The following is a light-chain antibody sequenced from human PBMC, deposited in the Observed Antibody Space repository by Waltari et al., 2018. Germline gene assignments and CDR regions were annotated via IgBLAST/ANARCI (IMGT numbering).Light chain of an antibody. V-gene: IGKV1D-8*01. CDR3: QHYYTFPYT. CDR1: QYIGTS. Sequence: VISMTQSPSFLSASTGDRVTITCRVTQYIGTSLAWYQQKPGKAPDLLIYAASTLKSGVPSRFSGSRSGTDFTLSISSLQSEDFATYYCQHYYTFPYTFGQGTKLEIK. CDR2: AAS. J-gene: IGKJ2*01.